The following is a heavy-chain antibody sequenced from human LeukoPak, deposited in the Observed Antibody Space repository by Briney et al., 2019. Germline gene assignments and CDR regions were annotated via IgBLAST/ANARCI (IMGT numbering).Heavy chain of an antibody. Sequence: GGSLRLSCAASGFTFSNYWMSWVRQAPGKGLEWVANIKQDGSEKYYVDSVRGRFTISRDNARISLYLQMNSLRAEDTAVYYCATYGSSNAREFQYWGQGTLVTVSS. D-gene: IGHD2-2*01. V-gene: IGHV3-7*01. CDR2: IKQDGSEK. CDR3: ATYGSSNAREFQY. J-gene: IGHJ1*01. CDR1: GFTFSNYW.